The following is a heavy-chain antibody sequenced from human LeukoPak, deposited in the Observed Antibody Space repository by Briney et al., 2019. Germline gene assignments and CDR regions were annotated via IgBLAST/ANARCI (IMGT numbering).Heavy chain of an antibody. CDR3: AGFGSGSDYYAGY. CDR2: INHRGST. D-gene: IGHD3-10*01. J-gene: IGHJ4*02. V-gene: IGHV4-34*01. CDR1: GASFSAYY. Sequence: SDTLSLTCAVYGASFSAYYWSWLRQPPGKGLEWIGEINHRGSTNYNPSLKNRVTISVDTSKCHFSLRLSSVTAADTAVYYCAGFGSGSDYYAGYWGQGTLLTVSS.